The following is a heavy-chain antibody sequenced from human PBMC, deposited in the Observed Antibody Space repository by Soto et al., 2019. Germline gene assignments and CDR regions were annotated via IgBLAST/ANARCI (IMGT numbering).Heavy chain of an antibody. Sequence: QVQLVESGGGVVQPGRSLRLSCAVSGFTVSTYGMHWVRQAPGKGLEWVAVISRDGGTKYYADSVKGRFTISRDNSRNTLFLEMNSVRGDDVAVYYCAGEVASGYWGQGTLVTVSS. CDR3: AGEVASGY. CDR1: GFTVSTYG. V-gene: IGHV3-30*03. D-gene: IGHD2-21*01. J-gene: IGHJ4*02. CDR2: ISRDGGTK.